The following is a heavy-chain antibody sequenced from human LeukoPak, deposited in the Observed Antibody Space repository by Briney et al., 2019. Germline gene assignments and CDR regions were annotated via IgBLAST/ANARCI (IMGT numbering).Heavy chain of an antibody. V-gene: IGHV1-2*02. CDR3: ARELNYDSSGYYFDY. CDR1: GYTFTVYF. J-gene: IGHJ4*02. CDR2: INPNSGGT. Sequence: ASVNVSCKAFGYTFTVYFMHWVRQAPGQGLEWMGWINPNSGGTNYAQKFQGRVTMTRDTSISTAYMELSRLRSDDTAVYYCARELNYDSSGYYFDYWGQGTLVTVSS. D-gene: IGHD3-22*01.